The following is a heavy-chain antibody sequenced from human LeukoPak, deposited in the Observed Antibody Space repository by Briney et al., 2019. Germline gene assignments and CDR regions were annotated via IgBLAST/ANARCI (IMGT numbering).Heavy chain of an antibody. Sequence: PGGSLRLSCAASGFTFSDYYMSWIRQAPGKGLEWVSYISSSGSTIYYADSVKGRFTISRDNAKNSLYLQMNSLRAEDTAVYCCARPGAYSSSSGHFQHWGQGTLVTVSS. CDR3: ARPGAYSSSSGHFQH. CDR1: GFTFSDYY. J-gene: IGHJ1*01. D-gene: IGHD6-6*01. V-gene: IGHV3-11*04. CDR2: ISSSGSTI.